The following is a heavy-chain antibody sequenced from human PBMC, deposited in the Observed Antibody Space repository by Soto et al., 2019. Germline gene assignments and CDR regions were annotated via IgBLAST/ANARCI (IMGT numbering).Heavy chain of an antibody. CDR3: ARHIAVSGTRGFDH. CDR1: GGSITSNW. D-gene: IGHD2-21*01. Sequence: QVQLQELGPGLMKPSGTLSLTCAVSGGSITSNWWSWVRQPPGKGLEGIAEIFHTGSANYNPSLRGRLTISMDKSRNHLSLNLNSVTAADTAVYYCARHIAVSGTRGFDHWGQGTLVTVSS. V-gene: IGHV4-4*02. J-gene: IGHJ4*02. CDR2: IFHTGSA.